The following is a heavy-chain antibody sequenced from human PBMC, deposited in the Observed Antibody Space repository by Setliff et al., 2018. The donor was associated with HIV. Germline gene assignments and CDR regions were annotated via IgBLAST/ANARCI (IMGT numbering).Heavy chain of an antibody. J-gene: IGHJ3*02. CDR1: GYSFTSYW. Sequence: GESLKISCKGSGYSFTSYWISWVRQMPGKGLEWMGRIDPSDSYTNYSPSSQGHVTISADKSISTAYLQWSSLKASDTAIYYCARHRHTAAGTLDAFDIWGQGTVVTVSS. CDR2: IDPSDSYT. CDR3: ARHRHTAAGTLDAFDI. D-gene: IGHD6-13*01. V-gene: IGHV5-10-1*01.